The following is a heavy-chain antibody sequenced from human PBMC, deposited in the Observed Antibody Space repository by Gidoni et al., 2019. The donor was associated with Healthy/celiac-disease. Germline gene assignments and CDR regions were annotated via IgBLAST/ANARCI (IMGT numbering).Heavy chain of an antibody. V-gene: IGHV4-34*01. CDR1: GGSFSGYY. Sequence: QVQLQQWGAGLLKPSETLSLTCAVYGGSFSGYYWSWIRQPPGKGLEWIGEINHSGSTNYNPSLKSRVTISVDTSKNQFSLKLSSVTAADTAVYYCARESMWLPGRRFFDYWGQGTLVTVSS. D-gene: IGHD6-19*01. CDR3: ARESMWLPGRRFFDY. CDR2: INHSGST. J-gene: IGHJ4*02.